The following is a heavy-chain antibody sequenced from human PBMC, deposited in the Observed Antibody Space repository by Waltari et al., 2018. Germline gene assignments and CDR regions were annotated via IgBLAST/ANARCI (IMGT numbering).Heavy chain of an antibody. CDR1: GFTFSNYA. J-gene: IGHJ3*01. Sequence: EVQLLESGGGLVQAGGSLRLSCAAAGFTFSNYAMSWVRQAPGKGLEWVSGISGRGGRIYYADSVKGRFTISRDTPKSTVYLQMTSLRGEDTALYYCAKDYSGSDASDQWLVGGSFDVWGRGTKVTVSS. V-gene: IGHV3-23*01. CDR3: AKDYSGSDASDQWLVGGSFDV. D-gene: IGHD6-19*01. CDR2: ISGRGGRI.